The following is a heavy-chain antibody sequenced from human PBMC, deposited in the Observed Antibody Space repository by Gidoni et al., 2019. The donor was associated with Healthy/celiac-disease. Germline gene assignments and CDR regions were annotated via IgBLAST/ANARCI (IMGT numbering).Heavy chain of an antibody. CDR2: ISGSGGST. J-gene: IGHJ4*02. Sequence: EVQLLESGGGLVQPGGSLRLSCAASGFTFSSYAMSWVRQAPGKGLEWVSAISGSGGSTYYADSVKGRFTISRDNSKNTLYLQMNSLRAEDTAVYYCARFLVGAFWAPGELDYWGQGTLVTVSS. D-gene: IGHD1-26*01. CDR3: ARFLVGAFWAPGELDY. V-gene: IGHV3-23*01. CDR1: GFTFSSYA.